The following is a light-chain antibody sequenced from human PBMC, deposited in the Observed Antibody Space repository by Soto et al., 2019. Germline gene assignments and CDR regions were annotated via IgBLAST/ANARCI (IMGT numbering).Light chain of an antibody. V-gene: IGLV1-40*01. CDR1: SSNIGAGYD. CDR2: GNS. J-gene: IGLJ1*01. CDR3: QSYDSSLSDV. Sequence: QSVLTQPPSVSGAPGQRGTISCTGSSSNIGAGYDVHWYQQLPGTVPKLLIYGNSNRPSGVPDRFSGSKSGTSASLAITGLQAEDEADYYCQSYDSSLSDVFGTGTKLTVL.